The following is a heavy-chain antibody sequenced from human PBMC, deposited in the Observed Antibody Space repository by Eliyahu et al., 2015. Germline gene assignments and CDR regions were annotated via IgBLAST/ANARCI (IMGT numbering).Heavy chain of an antibody. D-gene: IGHD3-22*01. CDR2: IWHDGSNK. V-gene: IGHV3-33*01. CDR3: ARDAYYSDSSGGYSPTD. CDR1: GFTFXXSX. J-gene: IGHJ4*02. Sequence: QVQLVESGGGVVQPGTSLXLSCAASGFTFXXSXMHWVRQAPGKGLEWVALIWHDGSNKYYSDSVKGRFTISRDNSKNTLYLQMNSLRAEDTALYFCARDAYYSDSSGGYSPTDWGQGTLVTVSS.